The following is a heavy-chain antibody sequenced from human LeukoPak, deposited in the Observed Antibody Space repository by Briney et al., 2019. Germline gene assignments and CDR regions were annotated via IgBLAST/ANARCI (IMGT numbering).Heavy chain of an antibody. CDR2: INSGGSST. Sequence: GGSLRLSCAASGFTFSSYWMHWVRQAPGKGLVWVSRINSGGSSTSYADSVKGRCTISRDNAKNTLYLQMNSLRAEDTAVYYCAKDPFERVSAPNNWFDPWGQGTLVTVSS. V-gene: IGHV3-74*01. CDR1: GFTFSSYW. D-gene: IGHD3-10*01. CDR3: AKDPFERVSAPNNWFDP. J-gene: IGHJ5*02.